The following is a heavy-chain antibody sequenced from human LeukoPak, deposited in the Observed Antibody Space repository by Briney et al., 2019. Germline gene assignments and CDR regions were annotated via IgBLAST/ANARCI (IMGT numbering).Heavy chain of an antibody. D-gene: IGHD4-17*01. CDR3: ARDFRNTGFDY. Sequence: GGSLILSCVVSEFPFSKFCMSWFRQAPGKGLEWISYICSDSRIIHYADSVKGRFTISRDNGKNSLYLQMNSLRAEDTAVYYCARDFRNTGFDYWGQGTLVTVSS. CDR2: ICSDSRII. J-gene: IGHJ4*02. CDR1: EFPFSKFC. V-gene: IGHV3-11*01.